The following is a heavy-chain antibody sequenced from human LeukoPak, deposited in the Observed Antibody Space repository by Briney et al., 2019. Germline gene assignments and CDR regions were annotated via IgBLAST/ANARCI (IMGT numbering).Heavy chain of an antibody. Sequence: PGGSLRLSCEVSGFTFSRYYMYWVRQVPGKGLVWVSRLNGYGDYTDYEDSVKGRFTISRDNAKNTLFLQMNSLRAEDTAVYYCVRGRNDWSGMDVWGQGTTVTVSS. J-gene: IGHJ6*02. CDR2: LNGYGDYT. D-gene: IGHD3-9*01. CDR3: VRGRNDWSGMDV. V-gene: IGHV3-74*01. CDR1: GFTFSRYY.